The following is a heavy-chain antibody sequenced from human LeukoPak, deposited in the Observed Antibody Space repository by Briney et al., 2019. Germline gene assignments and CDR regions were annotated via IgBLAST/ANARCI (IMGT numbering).Heavy chain of an antibody. Sequence: GGSLRLSCAASGFTFSSYAMSWVRRAPGKGLEWVSTISASGGSTYFADSVKGQFTISRDNSKNTLYLQMNSLRAEDTAVYYCAKLEPRYYETQDYWGQGTLVTVSS. CDR2: ISASGGST. CDR1: GFTFSSYA. J-gene: IGHJ4*02. V-gene: IGHV3-23*01. D-gene: IGHD3-22*01. CDR3: AKLEPRYYETQDY.